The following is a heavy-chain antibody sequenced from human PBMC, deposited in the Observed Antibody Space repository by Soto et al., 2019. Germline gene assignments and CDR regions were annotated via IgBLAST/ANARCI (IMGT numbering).Heavy chain of an antibody. Sequence: QVQLVESGGGVVQPGRSLRLSCAASGFTFSSYGMHWVRQAPGKGLDWVAVIWYDGSNKYYADSVKGRFTISRDNSKNTLYLQMNSLRAEDTAVYYCARGLGIAANWFDPWGQGTLVTVSS. CDR2: IWYDGSNK. J-gene: IGHJ5*02. D-gene: IGHD6-13*01. CDR3: ARGLGIAANWFDP. CDR1: GFTFSSYG. V-gene: IGHV3-33*01.